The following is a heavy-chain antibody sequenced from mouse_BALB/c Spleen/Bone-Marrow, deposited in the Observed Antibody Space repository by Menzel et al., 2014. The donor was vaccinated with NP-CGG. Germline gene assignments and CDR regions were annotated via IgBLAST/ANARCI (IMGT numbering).Heavy chain of an antibody. CDR3: AGLGYYGYFAY. CDR2: INPESSTI. CDR1: GFDFSRFW. D-gene: IGHD2-3*01. J-gene: IGHJ2*01. V-gene: IGHV4-1*02. Sequence: EVMLVESGGGLVQPGGSLKLSCAASGFDFSRFWMSWVRQAPGKGLEWIGEINPESSTINYTPSLKDKFIISRDNAKNTLYLQMNKVRSEDTALYYCAGLGYYGYFAYWGQGTTLTVSS.